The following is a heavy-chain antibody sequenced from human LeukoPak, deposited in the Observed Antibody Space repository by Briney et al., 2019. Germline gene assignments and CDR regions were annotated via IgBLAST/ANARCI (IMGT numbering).Heavy chain of an antibody. V-gene: IGHV4-31*03. CDR2: IYYTGSI. CDR3: ARDHSYYFGSQTSTLDV. Sequence: SETLSLTCTISGASISTGGYYWTWIRQPPGEGLEWIGYIYYTGSIDYNASLKSRLTISLETSKNRFSLKLDSVTAADTAVYYCARDHSYYFGSQTSTLDVWGQGTAVTVSS. D-gene: IGHD3-10*01. CDR1: GASISTGGYY. J-gene: IGHJ6*02.